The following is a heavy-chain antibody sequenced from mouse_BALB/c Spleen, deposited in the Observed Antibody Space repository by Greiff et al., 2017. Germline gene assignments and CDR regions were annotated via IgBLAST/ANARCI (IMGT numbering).Heavy chain of an antibody. Sequence: DVMLVESGGGLVKPGGSLKLSCAASGFTFSSYTMSWVRQTPEKRLEWVATISSGGSYTYYPDSVKGRFTISRDNAKNTLYLQMSSLKSEDTAMYYCTRDYYGSRYVGYYAMDYWGQGTSVTVSS. CDR3: TRDYYGSRYVGYYAMDY. CDR2: ISSGGSYT. V-gene: IGHV5-6-4*01. J-gene: IGHJ4*01. CDR1: GFTFSSYT. D-gene: IGHD1-1*01.